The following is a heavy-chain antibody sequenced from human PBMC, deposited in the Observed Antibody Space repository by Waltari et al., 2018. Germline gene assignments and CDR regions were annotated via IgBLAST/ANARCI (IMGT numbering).Heavy chain of an antibody. J-gene: IGHJ5*02. Sequence: QVQLVQSGAEVKKPGASVKVSCKASGYTFTDSVIDWVRHAPGQGLEWRGRINPKSGATTCPQKLQGRITMTRDTSIGTAYMELGSVTSDDTALYYCARHIDSIRSAWGQGTLVTVSS. CDR1: GYTFTDSV. D-gene: IGHD2-21*01. CDR2: INPKSGAT. V-gene: IGHV1-2*06. CDR3: ARHIDSIRSA.